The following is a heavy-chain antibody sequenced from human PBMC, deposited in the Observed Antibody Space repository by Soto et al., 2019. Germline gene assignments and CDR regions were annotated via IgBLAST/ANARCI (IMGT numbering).Heavy chain of an antibody. D-gene: IGHD3-10*01. CDR2: IYPGDSDT. Sequence: GESLKISCKGSGYSFTSYWIGWVRQMPGKGLEWMGIIYPGDSDTRYSPSFQGQVTISADKSISTAYLQWSSLKASDTAMYYYARHSPITMVRGESSNYYYGMDVWGQGTTVTVSS. J-gene: IGHJ6*02. CDR1: GYSFTSYW. CDR3: ARHSPITMVRGESSNYYYGMDV. V-gene: IGHV5-51*01.